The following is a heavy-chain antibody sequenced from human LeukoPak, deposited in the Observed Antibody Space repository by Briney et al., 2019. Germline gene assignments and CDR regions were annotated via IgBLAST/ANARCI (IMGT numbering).Heavy chain of an antibody. J-gene: IGHJ4*02. V-gene: IGHV4-34*01. CDR3: EVAGTRGFDY. D-gene: IGHD6-19*01. CDR1: GGSFSGYY. CDR2: INHSGST. Sequence: SETLSLTCAVYGGSFSGYYWSWIRQPPGKGLEWIGEINHSGSTNYNPSLKSRVTISVDTPKNQFSLKLSSVTAADTAVYYCEVAGTRGFDYWGQGTLVTVSS.